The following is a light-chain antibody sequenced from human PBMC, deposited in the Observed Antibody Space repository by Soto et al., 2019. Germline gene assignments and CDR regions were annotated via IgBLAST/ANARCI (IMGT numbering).Light chain of an antibody. V-gene: IGKV1-9*01. J-gene: IGKJ3*01. CDR2: AAS. Sequence: DIQLTQSPSFLSASVGDRVTITCRASQVISSYLAWYQQKPGKAPKLLIYAASTLQSGVPSRFSGSGSGTEFTLTISSLQPEDFATYYCQQLNSYPPLFTFGPGTKVDIK. CDR3: QQLNSYPPLFT. CDR1: QVISSY.